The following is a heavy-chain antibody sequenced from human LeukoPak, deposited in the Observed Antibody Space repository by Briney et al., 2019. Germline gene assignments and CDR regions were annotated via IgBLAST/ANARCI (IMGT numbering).Heavy chain of an antibody. D-gene: IGHD5-24*01. V-gene: IGHV3-23*01. Sequence: GGSLRLSCAASGFTFSSYAMSWVRQAPGKGLEWASAISGSGGSTYYADSVKGRFTISRDNSKNTLYLQMNSLRAEDTAVYYCARNNGWLQFGGLFDYWGQGTLVTVSS. J-gene: IGHJ4*02. CDR1: GFTFSSYA. CDR2: ISGSGGST. CDR3: ARNNGWLQFGGLFDY.